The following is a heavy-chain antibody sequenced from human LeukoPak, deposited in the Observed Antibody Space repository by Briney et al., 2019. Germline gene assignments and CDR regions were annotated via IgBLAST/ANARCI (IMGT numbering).Heavy chain of an antibody. Sequence: ASVKVSCKASGYTFTGYYMHWVRQAPGQGLEWMGWINPNSGGTNYAQKFQGRVTMTRDTSISTACMELSRLRSDDTAVYYCARDRKLVGGFDPWGQGTLVTVSS. CDR1: GYTFTGYY. CDR3: ARDRKLVGGFDP. J-gene: IGHJ5*02. CDR2: INPNSGGT. D-gene: IGHD1-26*01. V-gene: IGHV1-2*02.